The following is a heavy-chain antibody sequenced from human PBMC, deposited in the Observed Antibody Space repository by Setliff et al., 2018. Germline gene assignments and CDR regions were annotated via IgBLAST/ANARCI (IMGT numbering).Heavy chain of an antibody. J-gene: IGHJ4*02. CDR3: AHRPGYCFTTTRWNFDY. D-gene: IGHD2-2*01. Sequence: SGPTLVNPTQTLTLTCTFSGFSLTTSGVGVGWIRQPPGKALEWLAIIFWDDDKRYSPSLKNRLTITKDSLKRQVVLTMTNVDPVDTATYYCAHRPGYCFTTTRWNFDYWGQGALVTISS. CDR1: GFSLTTSGVG. V-gene: IGHV2-5*02. CDR2: IFWDDDK.